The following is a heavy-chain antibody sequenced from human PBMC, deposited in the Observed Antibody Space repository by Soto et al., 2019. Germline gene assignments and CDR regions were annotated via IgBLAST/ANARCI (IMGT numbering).Heavy chain of an antibody. CDR1: GGTFSSYA. J-gene: IGHJ3*02. V-gene: IGHV1-69*01. Sequence: QVQLVQSGAEVKKPGSSVKVSCKASGGTFSSYAISWVRQAPGQRLEWMGGIIPIFGTANYAQKFQGRVTITADESTSTAYMELSSVRSEDTAVYYCAREGGPDIAASGYDAFDIWGQGTMVTVSS. D-gene: IGHD6-13*01. CDR3: AREGGPDIAASGYDAFDI. CDR2: IIPIFGTA.